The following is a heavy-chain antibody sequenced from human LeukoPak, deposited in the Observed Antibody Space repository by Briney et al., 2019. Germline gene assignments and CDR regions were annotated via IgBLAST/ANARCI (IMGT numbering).Heavy chain of an antibody. CDR2: INHSGST. Sequence: TSETLPLTCAVYGGSFSGYYWSWIRQPPGKGLEWIGEINHSGSTNYNPSLKSRVTISVDTSKNQFSLKLSSVTAADTAVYYCARGRRGYSYGLDYWGQGTLVTVSS. D-gene: IGHD5-18*01. J-gene: IGHJ4*02. V-gene: IGHV4-34*01. CDR1: GGSFSGYY. CDR3: ARGRRGYSYGLDY.